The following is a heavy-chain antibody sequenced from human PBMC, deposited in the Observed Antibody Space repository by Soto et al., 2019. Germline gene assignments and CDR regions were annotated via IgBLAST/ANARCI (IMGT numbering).Heavy chain of an antibody. V-gene: IGHV3-72*01. D-gene: IGHD2-21*01. CDR2: IRKKAYSYTT. J-gene: IGHJ4*01. Sequence: EVQLVESGGGLVQPGGSLRLSCLASGFTFSDHYMDWVRQAPGKGLEWVGSIRKKAYSYTTEYAASVKDRFTISRDDSRSSVYLQMNSLKIDDTAVYYCTSSLCDHPYFDNWGHGTLVTVSS. CDR3: TSSLCDHPYFDN. CDR1: GFTFSDHY.